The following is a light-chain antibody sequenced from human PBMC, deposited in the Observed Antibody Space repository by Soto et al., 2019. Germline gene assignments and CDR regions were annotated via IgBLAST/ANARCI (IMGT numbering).Light chain of an antibody. Sequence: QSALTQPASVSGSPGQSITISCTGTSSDVGAYNYVSWYQQLPGKAPKLMIYEVSNRPSGVSNRFSGSKSGNTASLTISGLQAEDEADYYCCSYTTSTTVVFGGGTKLTVL. V-gene: IGLV2-14*01. CDR1: SSDVGAYNY. CDR2: EVS. J-gene: IGLJ2*01. CDR3: CSYTTSTTVV.